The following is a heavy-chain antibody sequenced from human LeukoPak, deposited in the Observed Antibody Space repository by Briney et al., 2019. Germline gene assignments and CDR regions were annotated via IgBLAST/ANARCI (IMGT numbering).Heavy chain of an antibody. CDR2: ISASGHYI. CDR3: ARDGSWGDYQFYFYMDV. Sequence: GGSLRLSCEASGFTFGSLAMSWVRQAPGKGLEWLSGISASGHYIYYADSVKGRFTISGDNAKNTLYIEMNSLRAEDTAVYYCARDGSWGDYQFYFYMDVWGKGTTVTVSS. CDR1: GFTFGSLA. J-gene: IGHJ6*03. V-gene: IGHV3-23*01. D-gene: IGHD2-2*01.